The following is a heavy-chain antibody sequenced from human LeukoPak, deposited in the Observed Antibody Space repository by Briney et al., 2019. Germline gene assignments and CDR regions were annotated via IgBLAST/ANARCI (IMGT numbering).Heavy chain of an antibody. CDR1: GCTFSSYI. D-gene: IGHD1-1*01. J-gene: IGHJ4*02. CDR2: ISSSSSYI. Sequence: GGSLRLSCAACGCTFSSYIMNGVRQAPGKGREWVSSISSSSSYIYYADSVKGRFTISRDNAKNSLYLQMNSLRAEDTAVYYCARDMGGTAGKGDYWGQGTLVTVSS. V-gene: IGHV3-21*01. CDR3: ARDMGGTAGKGDY.